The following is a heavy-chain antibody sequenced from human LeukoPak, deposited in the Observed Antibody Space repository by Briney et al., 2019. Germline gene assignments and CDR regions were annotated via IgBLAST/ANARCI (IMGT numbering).Heavy chain of an antibody. CDR3: ATRFWSGYYPLFDY. V-gene: IGHV4-39*01. CDR2: IYYSRST. CDR1: GGSISSSSYY. Sequence: PSETLSLTCTVSGGSISSSSYYWGWIRQPPGKGLEWIGSIYYSRSTYYNPSLKSRVTISVDTSKNQFSLKLSSVTAADTAVYYCATRFWSGYYPLFDYWGQGTLVTVSS. J-gene: IGHJ4*02. D-gene: IGHD3-3*01.